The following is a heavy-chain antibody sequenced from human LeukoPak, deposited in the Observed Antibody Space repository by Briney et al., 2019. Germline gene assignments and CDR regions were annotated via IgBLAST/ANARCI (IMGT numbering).Heavy chain of an antibody. J-gene: IGHJ4*02. V-gene: IGHV3-7*01. CDR1: GFTFSSYW. Sequence: PGGSLRLSCAASGFTFSSYWMSWVRQAPGKGLEWVANIKQDGSEKYYVDSVKGRFTISRDNAKNSLYLQMNSLRAEDTAVYYCARDPLLSDMGYYFDYWGQGTLVTVSS. CDR2: IKQDGSEK. CDR3: ARDPLLSDMGYYFDY. D-gene: IGHD1-26*01.